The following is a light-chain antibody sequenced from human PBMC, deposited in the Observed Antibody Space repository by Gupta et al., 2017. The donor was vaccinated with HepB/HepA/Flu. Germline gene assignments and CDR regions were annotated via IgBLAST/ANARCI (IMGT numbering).Light chain of an antibody. CDR3: QSYDSSNHRV. CDR2: EDN. Sequence: NFMLTQPHSVSESPGKTVTISCTRSSGSIASNYVQWYQQRPGRAPTTVIYEDNQRPSGVPDRFSGSIDSSSNSASLTSSGLKTEDEADYYCQSYDSSNHRVFGGGTKLTVL. V-gene: IGLV6-57*03. CDR1: SGSIASNY. J-gene: IGLJ2*01.